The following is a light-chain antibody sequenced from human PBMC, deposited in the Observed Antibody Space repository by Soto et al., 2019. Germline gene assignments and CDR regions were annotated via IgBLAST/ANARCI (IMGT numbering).Light chain of an antibody. CDR3: QQYYSLPWT. V-gene: IGKV1D-8*01. Sequence: IWMTQSPSLLSASTGDRVTISCRVSQGISSYLAWYQQKPGKAPELLIYAASTLQSGVPSRFSGSGSGTDFTLTISCMQSEDFANYYCQQYYSLPWTLGQGTKVDIK. CDR2: AAS. J-gene: IGKJ1*01. CDR1: QGISSY.